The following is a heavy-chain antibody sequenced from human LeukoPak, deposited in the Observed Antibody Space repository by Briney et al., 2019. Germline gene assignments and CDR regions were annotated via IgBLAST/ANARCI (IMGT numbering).Heavy chain of an antibody. J-gene: IGHJ4*02. D-gene: IGHD1-26*01. Sequence: PGGSLRLSCAASGFTFSSYAMSWVRQAPGKGLEWVSAISGSGGSTYYADSVKGRFTISRDNSKNTLYLQMNSLRAEDTVVYYCAKALVGALDFDYWGQGTLVTVSS. CDR3: AKALVGALDFDY. CDR2: ISGSGGST. V-gene: IGHV3-23*01. CDR1: GFTFSSYA.